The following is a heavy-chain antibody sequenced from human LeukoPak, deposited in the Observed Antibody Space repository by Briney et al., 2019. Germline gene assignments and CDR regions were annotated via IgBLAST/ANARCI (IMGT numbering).Heavy chain of an antibody. V-gene: IGHV1-69*01. CDR2: IIPIFGTA. Sequence: GASVKVSCEASGGTFSSYAISWVRQAPGQGLEWMGGIIPIFGTANYAQKFQGRVTITADESTSTAYMELSSLRSEDTAVYYCARDSRSGYDSGFDYWGQGTLVTVSS. CDR3: ARDSRSGYDSGFDY. D-gene: IGHD5-12*01. CDR1: GGTFSSYA. J-gene: IGHJ4*02.